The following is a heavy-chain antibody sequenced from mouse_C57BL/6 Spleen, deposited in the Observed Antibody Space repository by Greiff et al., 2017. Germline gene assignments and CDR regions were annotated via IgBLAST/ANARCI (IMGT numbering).Heavy chain of an antibody. J-gene: IGHJ2*01. Sequence: VQLKQPGAELVRPGSSVKLSCKASGYTFTSYWMDWVKQRPGQGLEWIGNIYPSDSETHYNQKFKDKATLTVDKSSSTAYMQLSSLTSEDSAVYYCARGGFITTVERSFDYWGQGTTLTVSS. CDR1: GYTFTSYW. V-gene: IGHV1-61*01. CDR3: ARGGFITTVERSFDY. D-gene: IGHD1-1*01. CDR2: IYPSDSET.